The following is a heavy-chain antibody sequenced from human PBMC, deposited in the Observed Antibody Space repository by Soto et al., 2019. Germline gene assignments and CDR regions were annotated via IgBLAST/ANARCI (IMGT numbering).Heavy chain of an antibody. D-gene: IGHD1-7*01. CDR2: IIPIFGTA. J-gene: IGHJ6*02. Sequence: SVKVSCKASGGTFSSYAISWVRQAPGQGLEWMGGIIPIFGTANYAQKFQGRVTITADKSTSTAYMELSSLRSEDTAVYYCARGANWNSTRGHYYYYGMDVWGQGTTVTVSS. CDR3: ARGANWNSTRGHYYYYGMDV. CDR1: GGTFSSYA. V-gene: IGHV1-69*06.